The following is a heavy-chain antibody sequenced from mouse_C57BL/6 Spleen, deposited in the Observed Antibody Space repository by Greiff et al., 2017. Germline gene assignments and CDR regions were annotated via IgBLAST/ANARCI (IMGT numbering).Heavy chain of an antibody. CDR3: ARGSGTYFDV. Sequence: QVHVKQPGAELVKPGASVKLSCKASGYTFTSYWMHWVKQRPGQGLEWIGMIHPNSGSTNYNEKFKSKATLTVDKSSSTAYMQLSSLTSEDSAVYYCARGSGTYFDVWGTGTTVTVSS. V-gene: IGHV1-64*01. CDR1: GYTFTSYW. D-gene: IGHD4-1*01. CDR2: IHPNSGST. J-gene: IGHJ1*03.